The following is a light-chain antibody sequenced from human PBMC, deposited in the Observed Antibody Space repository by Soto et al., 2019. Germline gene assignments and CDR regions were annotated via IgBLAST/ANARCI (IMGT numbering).Light chain of an antibody. CDR3: QQSYSTPPAWT. CDR1: QSISSY. V-gene: IGKV1-39*01. Sequence: DIQMTQSPSSLSASVGDRVTITCRASQSISSYLNWYQQKPGKAPKLLIYAASSLQSGVPSRFSGSGSGTDFAPTISSLQPEDFAPYYCQQSYSTPPAWTFGQGPKVEIK. J-gene: IGKJ1*01. CDR2: AAS.